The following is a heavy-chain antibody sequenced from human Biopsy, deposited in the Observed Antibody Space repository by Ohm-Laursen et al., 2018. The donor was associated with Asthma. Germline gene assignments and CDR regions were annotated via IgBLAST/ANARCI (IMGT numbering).Heavy chain of an antibody. Sequence: SSVQVSCKSLGGTFNTYVIGWARQAPGQGLEWMGGIHSVFGTTTYPQKFQDRVTITAVDSTSTVYMELSSLRSEDTAVYYCARKAGSCISRTCYSLDFWGQGTLVTVSS. CDR2: IHSVFGTT. V-gene: IGHV1-69*01. D-gene: IGHD2-2*01. J-gene: IGHJ4*02. CDR3: ARKAGSCISRTCYSLDF. CDR1: GGTFNTYV.